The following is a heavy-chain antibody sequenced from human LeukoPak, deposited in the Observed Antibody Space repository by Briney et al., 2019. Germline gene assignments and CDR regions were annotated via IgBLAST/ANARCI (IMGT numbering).Heavy chain of an antibody. CDR2: IYYSGST. Sequence: SETLSLTCTVSGGPISSSIYYWGWIRQPPGKGLEWTGSIYYSGSTYYHPSLKSRDTISVDTPKNQFSLTLSSVTAADTAVYYCARGGSGVLRWLQPAGYWGQGTLVTVSS. CDR3: ARGGSGVLRWLQPAGY. V-gene: IGHV4-39*01. D-gene: IGHD5-24*01. J-gene: IGHJ4*02. CDR1: GGPISSSIYY.